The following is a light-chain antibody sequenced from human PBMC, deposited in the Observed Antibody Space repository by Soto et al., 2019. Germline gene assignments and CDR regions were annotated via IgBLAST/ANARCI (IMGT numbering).Light chain of an antibody. CDR1: SSDVGGYHY. V-gene: IGLV2-8*01. J-gene: IGLJ1*01. Sequence: QSALTQPPSASGSPGQSVTISCTGTSSDVGGYHYVSWYQQHPGRAPKLMIYGVSKRPSGVPDRFAGSTSGNTASLTVSGLQNEDEDDYYCSSYAGINHPVFGTGTKVTVL. CDR3: SSYAGINHPV. CDR2: GVS.